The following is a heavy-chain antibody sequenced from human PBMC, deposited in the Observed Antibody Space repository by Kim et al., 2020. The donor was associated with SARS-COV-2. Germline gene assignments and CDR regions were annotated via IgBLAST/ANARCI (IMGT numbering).Heavy chain of an antibody. CDR1: GFTFDDYA. CDR3: AKEGGWFGEIGWFDP. J-gene: IGHJ5*02. CDR2: ISWNSGSI. Sequence: GGSLRLSCAASGFTFDDYAMHWVRQAPGKGLEWVSGISWNSGSIGYADSVKGRFTISRDNAKNSLYLHMNSMRAEDTALYYCAKEGGWFGEIGWFDPWGQGTLVTVSS. D-gene: IGHD3-10*01. V-gene: IGHV3-9*01.